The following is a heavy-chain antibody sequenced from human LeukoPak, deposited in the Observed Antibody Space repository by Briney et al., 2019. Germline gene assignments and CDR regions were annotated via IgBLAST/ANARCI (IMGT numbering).Heavy chain of an antibody. CDR3: ARADILTGSPYY. CDR2: ISSSSSYI. D-gene: IGHD3-9*01. CDR1: GFTFSSYS. J-gene: IGHJ4*02. Sequence: GGSLRLSCAASGFTFSSYSMNWVRQAPGKGLEWVSSISSSSSYIYYADSVKGRFTISRDNAKNSLYLQMNSLRAEDTAVYYCARADILTGSPYYWGQGTLVAVSS. V-gene: IGHV3-21*01.